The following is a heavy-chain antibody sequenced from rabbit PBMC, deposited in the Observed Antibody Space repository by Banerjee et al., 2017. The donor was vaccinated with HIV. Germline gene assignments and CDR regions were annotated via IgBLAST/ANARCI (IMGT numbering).Heavy chain of an antibody. Sequence: QEQLEESGGVLVKPEGSLTLTCKASGFYLSSRYWICWVRQAPGKGLEWIACINTSSGNTVYATWAKGRFTISKTSSTTVTLQMTSLTAADTATYFCARVGWLGPSGYFNLWGPGTLVTVS. V-gene: IGHV1S45*01. D-gene: IGHD4-1*01. J-gene: IGHJ4*01. CDR2: INTSSGNT. CDR3: ARVGWLGPSGYFNL. CDR1: GFYLSSRYW.